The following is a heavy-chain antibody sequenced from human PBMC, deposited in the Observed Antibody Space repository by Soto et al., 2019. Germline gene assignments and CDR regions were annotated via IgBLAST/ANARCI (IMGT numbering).Heavy chain of an antibody. CDR2: IFHSGST. V-gene: IGHV4-30-4*01. Sequence: SETLSLTCTGSGGSINSGDYYWTWDRQPPGKGLEWIGNIFHSGSTYSTPSLQSRVTISLDTSKTHFSLKLSSVTPADTAVYYCARDRYYGSGTYYNFYSGMDVWGQGTTLTVSS. CDR3: ARDRYYGSGTYYNFYSGMDV. CDR1: GGSINSGDYY. J-gene: IGHJ6*02. D-gene: IGHD3-10*01.